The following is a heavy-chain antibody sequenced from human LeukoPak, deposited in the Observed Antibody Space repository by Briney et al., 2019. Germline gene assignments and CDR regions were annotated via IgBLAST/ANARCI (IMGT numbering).Heavy chain of an antibody. D-gene: IGHD6-19*01. Sequence: PGGSLRLSCAASGFTFSSYGMHWVRQAPGKGLEWVAVISYGGSNTYHVDSVKGRFTISRDNSKNTLYLQMNSLRAEDTALYYCAKAVSREDSSGWYEWFDPWGQGTLVTVSS. CDR1: GFTFSSYG. CDR3: AKAVSREDSSGWYEWFDP. J-gene: IGHJ5*02. V-gene: IGHV3-30*18. CDR2: ISYGGSNT.